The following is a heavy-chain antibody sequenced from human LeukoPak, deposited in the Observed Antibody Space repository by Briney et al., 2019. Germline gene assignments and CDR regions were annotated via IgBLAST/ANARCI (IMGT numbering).Heavy chain of an antibody. CDR1: GGSISNYY. Sequence: SETLSLTCTVSGGSISNYYWSWIRQPPGKGLEWIGYIYSSGNTNYNPSLKSRVTISVDKSKNQFSLRLSSVTAADTAVYYCARVNLLYDGSGYSSWFDSWGRGTQVTVSP. D-gene: IGHD3-22*01. CDR3: ARVNLLYDGSGYSSWFDS. V-gene: IGHV4-59*01. CDR2: IYSSGNT. J-gene: IGHJ5*01.